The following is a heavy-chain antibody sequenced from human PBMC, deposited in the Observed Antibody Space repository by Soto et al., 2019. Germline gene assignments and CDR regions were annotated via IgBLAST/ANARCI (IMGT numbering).Heavy chain of an antibody. J-gene: IGHJ6*03. Sequence: PGGSLRLSCAASGFTFSSYSLNWARKAPGKGLEWVSYISSSSSTIYYADSVKGRFTISRDNAKNSLYLQMNSLRAEDTAVYYCARLVVTDAISPPGYYYYMDVWGKGTTVTISS. CDR3: ARLVVTDAISPPGYYYYMDV. D-gene: IGHD2-2*01. CDR2: ISSSSSTI. CDR1: GFTFSSYS. V-gene: IGHV3-48*01.